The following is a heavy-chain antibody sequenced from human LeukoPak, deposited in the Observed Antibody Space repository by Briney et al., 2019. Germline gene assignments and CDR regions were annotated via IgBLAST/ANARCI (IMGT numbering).Heavy chain of an antibody. V-gene: IGHV1-2*02. CDR1: GYTFTGYY. D-gene: IGHD4-17*01. Sequence: ASVKVSCKASGYTFTGYYMHWVRQAPGQGLEWMGWINPNSGGTNYAQKFQGRVTMTRDTSISTAYMELSRLRSDDTAVYYCARDPHGDYGYYYYYYMDVWGKGTMVTVSS. J-gene: IGHJ6*03. CDR3: ARDPHGDYGYYYYYYMDV. CDR2: INPNSGGT.